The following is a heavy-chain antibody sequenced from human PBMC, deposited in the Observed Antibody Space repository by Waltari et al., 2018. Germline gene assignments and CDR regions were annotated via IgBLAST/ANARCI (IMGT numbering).Heavy chain of an antibody. Sequence: QLQLQESGPGLVKPSETLSLICIVSGGSISSSSDYWGWIRQPPGKGLEWIGSIYKSANPYYNPSLWSRVTMSADTSKNQFSLKLSSVTAADTAVYYCARGMSSVWYGPFDYWGQGTLVTVSS. V-gene: IGHV4-39*07. CDR2: IYKSANP. CDR1: GGSISSSSDY. J-gene: IGHJ4*02. CDR3: ARGMSSVWYGPFDY. D-gene: IGHD6-19*01.